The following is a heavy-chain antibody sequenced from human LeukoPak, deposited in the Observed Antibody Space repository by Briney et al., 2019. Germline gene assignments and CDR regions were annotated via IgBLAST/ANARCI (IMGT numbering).Heavy chain of an antibody. V-gene: IGHV3-20*04. CDR2: VNWNGRST. J-gene: IGHJ4*02. CDR1: GFTFDDYG. Sequence: PGGSLRLSCAASGFTFDDYGMSWVRQAPGKGLEWVSGVNWNGRSTGYADSVKGRFTISRDNAKNSLYLQMNSLRAEDTAIYYCARVDMTIRALDYWGRGTPVTVSS. D-gene: IGHD4/OR15-4a*01. CDR3: ARVDMTIRALDY.